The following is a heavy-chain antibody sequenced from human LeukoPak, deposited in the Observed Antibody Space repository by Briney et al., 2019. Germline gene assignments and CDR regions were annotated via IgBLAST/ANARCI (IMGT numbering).Heavy chain of an antibody. CDR2: INHSGST. CDR1: GGPFSGYY. Sequence: PSETLSLTCAVYGGPFSGYYWSWIRQPPGKGLEWIGEINHSGSTNYNPSLKSRVTISVDTSKNQFSLKLSSVTAADTAVYYCARGRRRQGVYGMGVWGQGTTVTVSS. CDR3: ARGRRRQGVYGMGV. J-gene: IGHJ6*02. V-gene: IGHV4-34*01.